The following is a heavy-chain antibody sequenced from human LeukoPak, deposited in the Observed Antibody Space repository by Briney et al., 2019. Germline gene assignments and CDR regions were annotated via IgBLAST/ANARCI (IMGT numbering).Heavy chain of an antibody. CDR1: GYSFTSYW. V-gene: IGHV5-10-1*01. CDR2: IDPSDSYT. CDR3: ARSTELTYYYDSSPPGYFDY. Sequence: GESLKISCKGSGYSFTSYWISWVRQMPGKGLEWMGRIDPSDSYTNYSPSFQGHVTISADKSISTAYLQWSSLKASDTAMYYCARSTELTYYYDSSPPGYFDYWGQGTLVTVSS. J-gene: IGHJ4*02. D-gene: IGHD3-22*01.